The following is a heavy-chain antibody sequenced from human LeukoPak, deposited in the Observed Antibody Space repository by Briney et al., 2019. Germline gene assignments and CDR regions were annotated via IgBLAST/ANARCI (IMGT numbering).Heavy chain of an antibody. V-gene: IGHV1-69*13. CDR1: GGTFSSYA. CDR2: IIPIFGTA. D-gene: IGHD3-22*01. J-gene: IGHJ5*02. CDR3: ARDGDYYDSSGYNWFDP. Sequence: GASVKVSCKASGGTFSSYAISWVRQAPGQGLEWMGGIIPIFGTANYAQKFQGRVTITADESTSTAYMELSSLRSEDTAVYYCARDGDYYDSSGYNWFDPWGQGTLVTVSS.